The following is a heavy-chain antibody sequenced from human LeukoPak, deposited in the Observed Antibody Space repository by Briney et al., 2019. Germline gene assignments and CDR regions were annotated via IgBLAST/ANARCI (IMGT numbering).Heavy chain of an antibody. CDR1: GYTFSSYG. D-gene: IGHD3-10*01. V-gene: IGHV1-18*01. CDR2: ISAYNGNI. J-gene: IGHJ6*03. CDR3: ARTYMVRGVIGYYMDV. Sequence: GASVKVSCKASGYTFSSYGISWVRQAPGQGLESMGWISAYNGNIKYTQKFQGRVTMTTDTSTSTAYMELRSLTSDDTAVYYCARTYMVRGVIGYYMDVWGKGTTVTVSS.